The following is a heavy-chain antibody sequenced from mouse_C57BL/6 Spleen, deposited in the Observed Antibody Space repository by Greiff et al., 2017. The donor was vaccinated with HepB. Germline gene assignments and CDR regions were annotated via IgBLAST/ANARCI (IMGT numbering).Heavy chain of an antibody. CDR3: ARPYYSNYGFAY. CDR1: GYTFTSYW. J-gene: IGHJ3*01. CDR2: IDPSDSET. V-gene: IGHV1-52*01. Sequence: QVHVKQPGAELVRPGSSVKLSCKASGYTFTSYWMHWVKRRPIQGLEWIGNIDPSDSETHYNQKFKDKATLTVNKSSSTAYMQLSSLTSEDSAVYYCARPYYSNYGFAYWGQGTLVTVSA. D-gene: IGHD2-5*01.